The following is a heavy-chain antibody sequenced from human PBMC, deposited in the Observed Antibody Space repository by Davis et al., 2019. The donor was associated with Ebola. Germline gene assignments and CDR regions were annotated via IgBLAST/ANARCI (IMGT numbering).Heavy chain of an antibody. CDR1: GFVFSSYV. V-gene: IGHV3-48*03. J-gene: IGHJ6*04. CDR3: ARERGTTVYYYGMDV. D-gene: IGHD4-17*01. CDR2: ITSSGSNS. Sequence: PGGSLRLSCAASGFVFSSYVMSWVRRAPGKGLEWISYITSSGSNSKYADSVRGRFTLSRDNAKNSLSLQMNSLRAEDTAVYYCARERGTTVYYYGMDVWGKGTTVTVSS.